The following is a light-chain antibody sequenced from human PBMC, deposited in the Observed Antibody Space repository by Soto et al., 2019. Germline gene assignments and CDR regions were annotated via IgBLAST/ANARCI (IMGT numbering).Light chain of an antibody. CDR3: QHYKDYSWT. CDR2: TTS. CDR1: QSISVW. J-gene: IGKJ1*01. Sequence: DIHLTQSPSTLSASVGDRITITCRASQSISVWLAWYQHKPGKAPKLLIYTTSSLESGVPSRFSGSGSGTEFTLTISSLQPDDFATYYCQHYKDYSWTFGQGTKVEIK. V-gene: IGKV1-5*03.